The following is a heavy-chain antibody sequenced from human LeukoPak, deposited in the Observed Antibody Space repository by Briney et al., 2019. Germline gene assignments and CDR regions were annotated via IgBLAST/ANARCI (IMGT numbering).Heavy chain of an antibody. D-gene: IGHD2-15*01. J-gene: IGHJ4*02. Sequence: GGSLRLSCAASRFTFSSYEMNWVRQAPGKGLEWVSYISSSGSTIYYADSVKGRFTISRDNAKNSLYLQMNSLRGEDTAVYYCARAPPYCSGGSCYGGSDYWGQGTLVTVSS. CDR3: ARAPPYCSGGSCYGGSDY. CDR2: ISSSGSTI. CDR1: RFTFSSYE. V-gene: IGHV3-48*03.